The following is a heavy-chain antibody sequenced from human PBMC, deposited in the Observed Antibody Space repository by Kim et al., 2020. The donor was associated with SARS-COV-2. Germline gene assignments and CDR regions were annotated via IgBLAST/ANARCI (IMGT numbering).Heavy chain of an antibody. CDR3: VKDVGYGDYLLGGFDY. V-gene: IGHV3-23*01. Sequence: GGSLRLSCAASGFTFSSYAMSWVRQAPGKGLEWVSAISGSGGSTYYADSVKGRFTISSDNSKNTMYLQMNSLRAEDTAVYYCVKDVGYGDYLLGGFDYWGQGTLVTVSS. D-gene: IGHD4-17*01. J-gene: IGHJ4*02. CDR2: ISGSGGST. CDR1: GFTFSSYA.